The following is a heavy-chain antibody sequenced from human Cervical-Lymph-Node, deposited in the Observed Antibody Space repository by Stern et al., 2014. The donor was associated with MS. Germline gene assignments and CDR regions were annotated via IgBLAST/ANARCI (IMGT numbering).Heavy chain of an antibody. CDR1: GITLSSHA. CDR3: AKDSWGTSGPFDY. D-gene: IGHD3-16*01. CDR2: ISGSGGGT. Sequence: EVHLVESGGGLVQPGGSLRLSCAASGITLSSHAMSWVRQAPGKGLEWVSAISGSGGGTHYADSVKGRFTVSRDNSKNTMYLQMNSLTAEDTAVYYCAKDSWGTSGPFDYWGQGTLVTVSS. V-gene: IGHV3-23*04. J-gene: IGHJ4*02.